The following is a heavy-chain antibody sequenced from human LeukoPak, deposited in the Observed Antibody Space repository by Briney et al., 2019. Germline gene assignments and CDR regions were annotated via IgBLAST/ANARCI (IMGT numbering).Heavy chain of an antibody. Sequence: GGTLRLSCAASGFTFSSYGMSWVRQAPGKGLDWVSYISSSSSTIYYADSVKGRFTISRDNAKNSLYLQMNSLRAEDTAVYYCARLSYDFVWGSYDYWGQGTLITVSS. CDR1: GFTFSSYG. CDR2: ISSSSSTI. V-gene: IGHV3-48*01. D-gene: IGHD3-16*01. J-gene: IGHJ4*02. CDR3: ARLSYDFVWGSYDY.